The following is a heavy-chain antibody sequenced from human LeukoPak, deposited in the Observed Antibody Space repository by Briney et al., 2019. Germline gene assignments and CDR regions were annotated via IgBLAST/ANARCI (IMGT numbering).Heavy chain of an antibody. V-gene: IGHV1-69*13. CDR1: GGTFSSYA. CDR3: ARAVPHYDSSGYYPYYYYMDV. CDR2: IIPIFGTA. D-gene: IGHD3-22*01. Sequence: SVKVSCKASGGTFSSYAISWVRQAPGQGLEWMGGIIPIFGTANYAQKFQGRVTITADESTSTAYMELSSLRSEDTAVYYCARAVPHYDSSGYYPYYYYMDVRGKGTTVTVSS. J-gene: IGHJ6*03.